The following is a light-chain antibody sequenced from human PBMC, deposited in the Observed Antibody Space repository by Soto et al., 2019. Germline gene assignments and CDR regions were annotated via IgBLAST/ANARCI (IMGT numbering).Light chain of an antibody. J-gene: IGKJ1*01. CDR2: DAS. CDR3: QQRSNWPPT. CDR1: PSFGGT. Sequence: EIVLTQSAGTLCLSPGERATLXCRASPSFGGTQPAWYQHQPRQAPTLVIYDASNRATGIPARFSGSGSGTDFTLAISSLEPEDFAVYYCQQRSNWPPTFGQGTKVDIK. V-gene: IGKV3-11*01.